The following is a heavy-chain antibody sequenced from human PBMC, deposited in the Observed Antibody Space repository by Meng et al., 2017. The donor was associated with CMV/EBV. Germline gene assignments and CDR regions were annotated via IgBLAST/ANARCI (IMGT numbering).Heavy chain of an antibody. J-gene: IGHJ3*02. Sequence: SVKVSCKASGGTFSSYAISWVRQAPGQGLEWMGGIIPIFGTANYAQKFQGRVTITTDESTSTAYMELSSLRSEDTAVYYCASGLPAADPDAFDIWGQGTLVTVSS. CDR1: GGTFSSYA. CDR2: IIPIFGTA. D-gene: IGHD2-2*01. CDR3: ASGLPAADPDAFDI. V-gene: IGHV1-69*05.